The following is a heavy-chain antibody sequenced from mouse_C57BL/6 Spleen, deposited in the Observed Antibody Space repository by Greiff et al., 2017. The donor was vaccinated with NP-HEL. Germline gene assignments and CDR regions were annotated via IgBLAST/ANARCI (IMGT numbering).Heavy chain of an antibody. Sequence: QVQLKQPGAELVKPGASVKLSCKASGYTFTSYWMQWVKQRPGQGLEWIGEIDPSDSYTNYNQKFKGKATLTVDTSSSTAYMQLSSLTSEDAAVYYCARGSAYYSNYEAYWGQGTLVTVSA. J-gene: IGHJ3*01. V-gene: IGHV1-50*01. CDR1: GYTFTSYW. CDR2: IDPSDSYT. D-gene: IGHD2-5*01. CDR3: ARGSAYYSNYEAY.